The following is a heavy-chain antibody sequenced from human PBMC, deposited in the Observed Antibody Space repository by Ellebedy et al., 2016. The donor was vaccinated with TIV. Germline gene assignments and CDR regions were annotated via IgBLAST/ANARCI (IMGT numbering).Heavy chain of an antibody. CDR1: GFTFSSYA. CDR2: ISGNGGGI. V-gene: IGHV3-23*01. D-gene: IGHD1-26*01. Sequence: GESLKIPCAASGFTFSSYAMSSVRQAPGKGLEWVSTISGNGGGIYYADSVKGRFPISRDNSKNTLYLQMNSLRADDTAVYYCAKESGSYDGYAFDIWGQGTMVTVSS. CDR3: AKESGSYDGYAFDI. J-gene: IGHJ3*02.